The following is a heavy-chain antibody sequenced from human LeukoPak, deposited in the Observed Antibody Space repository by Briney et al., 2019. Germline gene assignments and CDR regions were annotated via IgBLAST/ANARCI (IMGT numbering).Heavy chain of an antibody. CDR1: GFTFSSYA. D-gene: IGHD1-14*01. CDR2: IKQDGSEK. V-gene: IGHV3-7*03. Sequence: GGSLRLSCAASGFTFSSYAMSWVRQAPGKGLEWVANIKQDGSEKYYVDSVKGRFTISRDNAKNSLYLQMNSLRAEDTAVYYCARGHRYTHPYWGQGTLVTVSS. CDR3: ARGHRYTHPY. J-gene: IGHJ4*02.